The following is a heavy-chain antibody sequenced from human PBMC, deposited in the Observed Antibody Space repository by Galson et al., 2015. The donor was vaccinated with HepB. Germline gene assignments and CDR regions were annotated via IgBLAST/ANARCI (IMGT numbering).Heavy chain of an antibody. V-gene: IGHV1-3*01. J-gene: IGHJ5*02. Sequence: SVKVSCKASGYTFTSYAMHWVRQAPGQRLEWMGWINAGNGNTKYSQKFQGRVTITRDTSASTAYMELSSLRSEDTAVYYCARSAVAGTWWFGPWGQGTLVTVSS. CDR2: INAGNGNT. CDR3: ARSAVAGTWWFGP. CDR1: GYTFTSYA. D-gene: IGHD6-19*01.